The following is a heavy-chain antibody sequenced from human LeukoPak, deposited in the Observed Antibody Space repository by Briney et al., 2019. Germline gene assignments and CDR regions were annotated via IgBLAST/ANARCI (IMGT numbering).Heavy chain of an antibody. CDR1: GGSISISSYY. D-gene: IGHD4-11*01. CDR2: IYYSGST. J-gene: IGHJ4*02. Sequence: PSETLSLTCTVSGGSISISSYYWGWIRQPPGKGLEWIGSIYYSGSTYYNPSLKSRVTISVDTSKNQFSLKLSSVTAADTAVYYCARQAYSNYVGFDYWGQGTLVTVSS. V-gene: IGHV4-39*01. CDR3: ARQAYSNYVGFDY.